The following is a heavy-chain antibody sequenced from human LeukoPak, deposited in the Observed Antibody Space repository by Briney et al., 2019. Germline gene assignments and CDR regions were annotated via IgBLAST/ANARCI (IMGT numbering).Heavy chain of an antibody. CDR1: GLTFSNYA. D-gene: IGHD3-16*01. CDR2: ISTNGDRT. V-gene: IGHV3-23*01. J-gene: IGHJ4*02. CDR3: ARSRGPNTFGGVHDY. Sequence: GGSLRLSCAASGLTFSNYAMTWVRQAPGKGLEWVSAISTNGDRTYYADSVKGRFTVSRDNFKNTLYLQMNSLRAEDTAVYYCARSRGPNTFGGVHDYWGQGTLVTVSS.